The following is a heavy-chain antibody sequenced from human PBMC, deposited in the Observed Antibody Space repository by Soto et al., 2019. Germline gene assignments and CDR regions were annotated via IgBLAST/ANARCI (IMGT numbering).Heavy chain of an antibody. CDR3: ARGRRQYYYDSSGYYYFDY. CDR1: GGSFSGYY. CDR2: INHSGST. J-gene: IGHJ4*02. Sequence: SETLSLTCAVYGGSFSGYYWSWIRQPPGKGLEWIGEINHSGSTNYNPSLKSRVTISVDTSKNQFSLKLSSVTAADTAVYYCARGRRQYYYDSSGYYYFDYLGQGTLVTVSS. V-gene: IGHV4-34*01. D-gene: IGHD3-22*01.